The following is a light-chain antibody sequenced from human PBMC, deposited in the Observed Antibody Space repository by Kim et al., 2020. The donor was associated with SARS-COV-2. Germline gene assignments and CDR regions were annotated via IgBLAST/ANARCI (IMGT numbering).Light chain of an antibody. CDR3: QQYDSYPYT. V-gene: IGKV1-16*01. CDR2: GAS. J-gene: IGKJ2*01. Sequence: DIQMTQSPSSLSASVGDRVTITCRASLAISNYLAWFQHTPGKAPKSLIYGASTLQSGVPSRFSGSGSGTDFTLTITSLQPEDFATYYCQQYDSYPYTFGPGTKLEI. CDR1: LAISNY.